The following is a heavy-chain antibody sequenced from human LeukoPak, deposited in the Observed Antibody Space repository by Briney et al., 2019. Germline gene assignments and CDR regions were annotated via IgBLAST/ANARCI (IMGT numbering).Heavy chain of an antibody. D-gene: IGHD3-22*01. CDR2: IYYSGST. Sequence: SETLSLTCTVSGGSISSGGYYWSWIRQHPGKGLEWIGYIYYSGSTYYNPSLKSRVTISVDTSKNQFTLKLSSVTAADTAVYYCARLLWGNYDSSGYYQGAFDIWGQGTVVTVSS. CDR3: ARLLWGNYDSSGYYQGAFDI. J-gene: IGHJ3*02. V-gene: IGHV4-31*03. CDR1: GGSISSGGYY.